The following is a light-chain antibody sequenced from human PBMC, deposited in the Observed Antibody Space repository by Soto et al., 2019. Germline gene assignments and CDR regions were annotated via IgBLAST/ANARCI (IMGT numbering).Light chain of an antibody. J-gene: IGLJ2*01. CDR2: NNN. Sequence: QTVVTQPRSASGTPGQRVTISCSGSSSNIGTDTVNWYQQLPGTAPKLLISNNNRRPSGVPDRFSGSKSGTSASLAISGLQSEDEADYYCAAWDDSLNGRVFGGGTKLTVL. V-gene: IGLV1-44*01. CDR1: SSNIGTDT. CDR3: AAWDDSLNGRV.